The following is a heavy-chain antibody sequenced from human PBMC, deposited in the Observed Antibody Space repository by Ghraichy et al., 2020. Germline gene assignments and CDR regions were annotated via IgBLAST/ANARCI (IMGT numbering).Heavy chain of an antibody. Sequence: GGSLRLSCLSSGFDFSVYWMTWVRQAPGKGLEWVGRARSKNDAASIDYAAPVEGSFTISRDDSTNTLHLQMNSLKPEDTALYSCTTYGAGIAAWAIDFWGQGTLVTVSS. CDR1: GFDFSVYW. CDR2: ARSKNDAASI. D-gene: IGHD6-13*01. J-gene: IGHJ4*02. CDR3: TTYGAGIAAWAIDF. V-gene: IGHV3-15*01.